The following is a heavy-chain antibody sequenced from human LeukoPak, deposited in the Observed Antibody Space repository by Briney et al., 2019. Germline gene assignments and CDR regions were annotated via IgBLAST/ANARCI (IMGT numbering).Heavy chain of an antibody. CDR1: GFTFSDYY. CDR3: ARRGEVVTAIWNWFDP. Sequence: GGSLRLSCAASGFTFSDYYMSWIRQAPGKGLEWVSYISSSSYTNYADSVKGRFTISRDNAKNSLYLQMNSLRAEDTAVYYCARRGEVVTAIWNWFDPWGQGTLVTVSS. CDR2: ISSSSYT. D-gene: IGHD2-21*02. J-gene: IGHJ5*02. V-gene: IGHV3-11*03.